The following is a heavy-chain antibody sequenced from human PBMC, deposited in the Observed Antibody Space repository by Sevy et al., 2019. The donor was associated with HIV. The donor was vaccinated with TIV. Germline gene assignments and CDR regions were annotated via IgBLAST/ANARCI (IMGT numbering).Heavy chain of an antibody. CDR3: TRDPSYYDYVWGSYRPFDY. CDR2: IRSKAYGGTT. CDR1: GFTFGDYA. Sequence: GGSLRLSCTASGFTFGDYAMSWFRQAPGKGLEWVGFIRSKAYGGTTEYAASVKGRFTSSRDDFKSIAYLQMNSLKTEDTAVYYCTRDPSYYDYVWGSYRPFDYWGQGTLVTVSS. D-gene: IGHD3-16*02. J-gene: IGHJ4*02. V-gene: IGHV3-49*03.